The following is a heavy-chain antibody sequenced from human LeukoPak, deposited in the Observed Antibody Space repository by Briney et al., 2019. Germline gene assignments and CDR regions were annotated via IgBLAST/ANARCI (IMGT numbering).Heavy chain of an antibody. CDR3: ARFDGRYDYFDY. J-gene: IGHJ4*02. CDR2: IYYSGST. V-gene: IGHV4-61*05. D-gene: IGHD1-1*01. CDR1: GGSISSSSYY. Sequence: SETLSLTCTVSGGSISSSSYYWGWIRQPPGKGLEWIGYIYYSGSTNYNPSLKSRVTISVDTSKNQFSLKLSSVTAADTAVYYCARFDGRYDYFDYWGQGTLVTVSS.